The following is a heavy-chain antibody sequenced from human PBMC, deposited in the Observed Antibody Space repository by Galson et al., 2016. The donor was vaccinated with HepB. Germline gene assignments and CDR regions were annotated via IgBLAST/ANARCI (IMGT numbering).Heavy chain of an antibody. J-gene: IGHJ4*02. Sequence: SLRLSCAASGFTFSDYYMSWIRQAPGKGLEWVSYISSSSSFTNYADSVKGRVTISRDHAKNSLYLEVNSPRADDTAVYYCTRDRRRGYSGRYFDYWGQGTLVTVSS. D-gene: IGHD5-12*01. CDR2: ISSSSSFT. CDR1: GFTFSDYY. CDR3: TRDRRRGYSGRYFDY. V-gene: IGHV3-11*05.